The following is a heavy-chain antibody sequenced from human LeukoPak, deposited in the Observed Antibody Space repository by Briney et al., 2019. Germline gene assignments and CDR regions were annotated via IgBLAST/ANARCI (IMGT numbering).Heavy chain of an antibody. D-gene: IGHD3-22*01. Sequence: PSETLSLTCTVSGYSISSGYYWGWIRQPPGKGLEWIGSIYHSGSTYYNPSLKSRVTISVDTSKNQFSLKLSSVTAADTAVYYCARGNLPYYDSSGYHNWFDPWGQGTLVTVSS. V-gene: IGHV4-38-2*02. CDR1: GYSISSGYY. CDR2: IYHSGST. J-gene: IGHJ5*02. CDR3: ARGNLPYYDSSGYHNWFDP.